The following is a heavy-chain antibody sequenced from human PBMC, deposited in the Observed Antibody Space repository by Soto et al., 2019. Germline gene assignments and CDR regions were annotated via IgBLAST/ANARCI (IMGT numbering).Heavy chain of an antibody. D-gene: IGHD6-19*01. V-gene: IGHV4-39*01. CDR1: GGSISSSSYY. Sequence: QLQLQESGPGLVKPSETLSLTCTVSGGSISSSSYYWGWIRQPPGKGLEWIGSIYYSGSTYYNPSPQSRVTTSADTSKNQSSLQLSSVTAADTAVYYCARGVGWYVGENWFDPWGQGTLVTVSS. CDR3: ARGVGWYVGENWFDP. CDR2: IYYSGST. J-gene: IGHJ5*02.